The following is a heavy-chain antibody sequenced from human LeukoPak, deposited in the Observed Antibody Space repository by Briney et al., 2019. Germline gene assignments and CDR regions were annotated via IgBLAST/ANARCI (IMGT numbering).Heavy chain of an antibody. CDR2: INPNGGGT. J-gene: IGHJ3*02. D-gene: IGHD6-13*01. CDR1: GYTFTGYY. V-gene: IGHV1-2*02. CDR3: ARESSSWSDAFDI. Sequence: ASVKVSCKASGYTFTGYYMHWVRQAPGQGLEWMGWINPNGGGTNYAQKFQGRVTMTRDTSINTAYMELSRLRSDDTAVYYCARESSSWSDAFDIWGQGTMVTVSS.